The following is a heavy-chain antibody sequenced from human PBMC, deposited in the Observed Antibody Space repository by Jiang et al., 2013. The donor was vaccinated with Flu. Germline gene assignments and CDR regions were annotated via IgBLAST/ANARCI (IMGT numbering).Heavy chain of an antibody. CDR2: IYYSGST. CDR3: ASQGGTYYDFWSGYLDV. CDR1: GGSISSYY. D-gene: IGHD3-3*01. J-gene: IGHJ6*02. Sequence: GPGLVKPSETLSLTCTVSGGSISSYYWSWIRQPPGKGLEWIGYIYYSGSTNYNPSLKSRVTISVDTSKNQFPLKLSSVTAADTAVYYCASQGGTYYDFWSGYLDVWGQGTTVTVSS. V-gene: IGHV4-59*08.